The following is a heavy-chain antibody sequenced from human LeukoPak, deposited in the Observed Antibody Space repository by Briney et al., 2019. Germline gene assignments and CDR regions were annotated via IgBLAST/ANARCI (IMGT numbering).Heavy chain of an antibody. V-gene: IGHV3-20*04. CDR2: INWSGVIT. CDR3: ARDQGQGVDFFDF. CDR1: GFTFSSYE. J-gene: IGHJ4*02. D-gene: IGHD2-15*01. Sequence: GGSLRLSCAASGFTFSSYEMNWVRQAPGKGLEWVSGINWSGVITDYADSVRGRFTISRDNAKSSLYLQMNSLRAEDTALYYCARDQGQGVDFFDFWGQGVLVTVSS.